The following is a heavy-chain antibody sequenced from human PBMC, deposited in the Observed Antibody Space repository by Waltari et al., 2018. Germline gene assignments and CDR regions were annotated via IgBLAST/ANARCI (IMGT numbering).Heavy chain of an antibody. CDR3: AKDPGMGLAAAGFDD. J-gene: IGHJ4*02. V-gene: IGHV3-30*18. CDR2: ISYDGSNK. D-gene: IGHD6-13*01. Sequence: QVQLVESGGGVVQPGRSLRLSCAASGFTFSRYGMHWVRQAPGKGLEWVAVISYDGSNKYYADSVKGRFTISRDNSKNTLYLQMNSLRAEDTAVYYCAKDPGMGLAAAGFDDWGQGTLVTVSS. CDR1: GFTFSRYG.